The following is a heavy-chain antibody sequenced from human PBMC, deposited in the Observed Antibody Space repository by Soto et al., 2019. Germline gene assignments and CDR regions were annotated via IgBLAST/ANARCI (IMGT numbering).Heavy chain of an antibody. CDR2: INHSGST. Sequence: SETLSLTCAVYGGSFSGYYWSWIRQPPGKGLEWIGEINHSGSTNYNPSLKSRVTISVDTSKNQFSLKLSSVTAADTAVYYCARLVVVVVAATHYYYGMDVWGQGTTVTVSS. V-gene: IGHV4-34*01. J-gene: IGHJ6*02. CDR1: GGSFSGYY. CDR3: ARLVVVVVAATHYYYGMDV. D-gene: IGHD2-15*01.